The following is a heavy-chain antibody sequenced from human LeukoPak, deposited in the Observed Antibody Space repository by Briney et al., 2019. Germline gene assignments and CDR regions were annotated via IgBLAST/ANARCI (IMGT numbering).Heavy chain of an antibody. V-gene: IGHV4-4*09. CDR1: GGSINNYY. Sequence: PSETLSLTCTVSGGSINNYYLSWIRQPPGKGLEWIGYMYTSGSPNYNPSLKSRVTISVDTSKNQFSLKVSSVTAADTAVYYCATSKGFGELSWGQGTLVTVSS. J-gene: IGHJ4*02. CDR3: ATSKGFGELS. D-gene: IGHD3-10*01. CDR2: MYTSGSP.